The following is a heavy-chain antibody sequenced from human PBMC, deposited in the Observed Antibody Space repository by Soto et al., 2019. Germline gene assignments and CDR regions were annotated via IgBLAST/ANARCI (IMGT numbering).Heavy chain of an antibody. Sequence: GGSLRLSCAASGFTFSSYAMSWVRQAPGKGLEWVSAISGSGGSTYYADSVKGRFTISRDNSKNTLYLQMNSLRAEDTAVYYCAKASITPATANGIYFDYWGQGTLVTVSS. CDR3: AKASITPATANGIYFDY. CDR1: GFTFSSYA. CDR2: ISGSGGST. D-gene: IGHD2-21*02. J-gene: IGHJ4*02. V-gene: IGHV3-23*01.